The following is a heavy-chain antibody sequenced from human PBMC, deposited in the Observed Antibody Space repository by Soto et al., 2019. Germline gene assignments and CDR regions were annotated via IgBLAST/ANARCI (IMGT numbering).Heavy chain of an antibody. Sequence: DVQLLESGGGLVQPGGSLRISCAASGFTFSSYAMNWVRQAPGKGLEWVSGISGSGRTPYYPDSVRGRFTISRDNSKSTLYLQMNRLRVEDTGVFYCVAYNSSSWPTWADYWGQGTLVTVSS. J-gene: IGHJ4*02. D-gene: IGHD6-6*01. CDR3: VAYNSSSWPTWADY. CDR1: GFTFSSYA. CDR2: ISGSGRTP. V-gene: IGHV3-23*01.